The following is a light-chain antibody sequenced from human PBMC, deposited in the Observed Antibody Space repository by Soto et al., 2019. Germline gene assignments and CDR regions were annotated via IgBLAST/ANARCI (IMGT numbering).Light chain of an antibody. V-gene: IGLV2-8*01. CDR3: NSYAGSDNSYV. Sequence: QSVLTQPPSASGSPGQSATISCTGTSSDVGAYNYVSWYQQYPGKAPKLMIYEVSKRPSGVPDRFSGSKSGNTASLTVSGLQTEDEADYYCNSYAGSDNSYVFGTGTKLTVL. CDR2: EVS. CDR1: SSDVGAYNY. J-gene: IGLJ1*01.